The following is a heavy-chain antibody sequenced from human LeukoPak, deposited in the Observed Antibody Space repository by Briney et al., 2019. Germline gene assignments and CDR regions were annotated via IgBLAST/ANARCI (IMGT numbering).Heavy chain of an antibody. J-gene: IGHJ6*03. Sequence: ASESLSLTCTVSGASISSDYWGWGRDPPGEGLEWVGYVSYVVSTHSTPSLKRRDTLSVETCQNHCSLKRNSVTPTHTALYSSARTTEGDCSSTSCYELYYYYYIDVWGKGTTVTISS. V-gene: IGHV4-59*01. CDR2: VSYVVST. D-gene: IGHD2-2*01. CDR1: GASISSDY. CDR3: ARTTEGDCSSTSCYELYYYYYIDV.